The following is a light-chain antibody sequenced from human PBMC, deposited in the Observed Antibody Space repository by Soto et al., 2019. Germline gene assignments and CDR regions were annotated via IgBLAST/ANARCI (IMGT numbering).Light chain of an antibody. J-gene: IGKJ2*01. CDR1: QTIATY. V-gene: IGKV1-39*01. CDR2: AAS. CDR3: QQSYSMPYT. Sequence: DVQMTQSPSSLSASVGDRVTITCRTRQTIATYLNWYQHKPGRAPNLLIYAASSLQSGVPSRFSGSGSGTDFTLTISSLQPEDFATYYCQQSYSMPYTFGQGTRLEI.